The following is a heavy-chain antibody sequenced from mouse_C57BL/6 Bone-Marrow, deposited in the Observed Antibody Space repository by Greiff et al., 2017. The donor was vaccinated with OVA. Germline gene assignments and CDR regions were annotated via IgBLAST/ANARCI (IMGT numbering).Heavy chain of an antibody. CDR3: AREGDGYYVAWFAY. CDR2: ISDGGSYT. D-gene: IGHD2-3*01. J-gene: IGHJ3*01. Sequence: DVMLVESGGGLVKPGGSLKLSCAASGFTFSSYAMSWVRQTPEKRLEWVATISDGGSYTYYPDNVKGRFTISRDNAKNNLYLQMSHLKSEDTAMYYCAREGDGYYVAWFAYWGQGTLVTVSA. V-gene: IGHV5-4*01. CDR1: GFTFSSYA.